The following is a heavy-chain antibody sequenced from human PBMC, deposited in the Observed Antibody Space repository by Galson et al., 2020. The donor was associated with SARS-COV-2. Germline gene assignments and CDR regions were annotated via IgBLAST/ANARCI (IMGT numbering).Heavy chain of an antibody. CDR1: GGSFSGYY. J-gene: IGHJ6*03. CDR3: ARGTPYGEYEDIYYYYMDV. V-gene: IGHV4-34*01. Sequence: SETLSLTCAVSGGSFSGYYWTWIRQPPGKGLEWIGELTHSGSTNYNPSLKSRVTISVDTSKKQFSLKLSSVTAADTAVYYCARGTPYGEYEDIYYYYMDVWGKGTTVTISS. CDR2: LTHSGST. D-gene: IGHD4-17*01.